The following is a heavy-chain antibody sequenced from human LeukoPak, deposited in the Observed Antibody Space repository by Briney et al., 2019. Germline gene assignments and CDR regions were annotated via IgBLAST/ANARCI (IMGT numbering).Heavy chain of an antibody. V-gene: IGHV4-59*01. Sequence: PSETLSLTCTVSGGSISSYYWSWVRQPPGKGLEWIGYIYYSGSTNYHPYLKSRVTISVDTSKNQLSLKLSSVTAADTAVYYCAGHDYGGLVDYWGQGTLVTVSS. CDR3: AGHDYGGLVDY. D-gene: IGHD4-23*01. CDR2: IYYSGST. J-gene: IGHJ4*02. CDR1: GGSISSYY.